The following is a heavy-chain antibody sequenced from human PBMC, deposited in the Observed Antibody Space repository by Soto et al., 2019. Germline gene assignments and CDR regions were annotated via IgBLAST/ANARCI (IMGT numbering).Heavy chain of an antibody. CDR2: ISGSGGST. D-gene: IGHD3-3*01. V-gene: IGHV3-23*01. CDR3: AKDHPVVTIRFLEWLPPGGDAFDI. CDR1: GFTFSSYA. Sequence: GGSLRLSCAASGFTFSSYAMSWVRQAPGKGLEWVSAISGSGGSTYYADSVKGRFTISRDNSKNTLYLQMNSLRAEDTAVYYWAKDHPVVTIRFLEWLPPGGDAFDIWGQGTMVTVSS. J-gene: IGHJ3*02.